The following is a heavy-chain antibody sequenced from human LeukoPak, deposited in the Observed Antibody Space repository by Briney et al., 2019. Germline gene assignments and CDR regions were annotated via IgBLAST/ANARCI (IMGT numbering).Heavy chain of an antibody. Sequence: GGSLRLSCAASGFTFDDYAMHWVRQAPGKGLEWVSGISWNSGSIGYADSVKGRFTISRDNAKNSLYLQMNSLRAEDTALYYCAKAYDSSSWNYFDYWGQGTLVTVSS. V-gene: IGHV3-9*01. CDR1: GFTFDDYA. J-gene: IGHJ4*02. CDR3: AKAYDSSSWNYFDY. D-gene: IGHD6-13*01. CDR2: ISWNSGSI.